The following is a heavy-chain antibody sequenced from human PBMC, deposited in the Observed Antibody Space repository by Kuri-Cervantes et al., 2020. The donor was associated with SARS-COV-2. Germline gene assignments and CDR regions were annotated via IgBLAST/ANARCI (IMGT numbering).Heavy chain of an antibody. D-gene: IGHD2-2*01. J-gene: IGHJ3*02. CDR2: ISYDGSNK. Sequence: GESLKISCAASGFTFSSYAMHWVRQAPGKGLEWVAVISYDGSNKYYADSVKGRFTISRDNSKNTLYLQMNSLRAEDTAVYYCAKDLGYCSSTSCPFVHDAFDIWGQGTMVTVSS. CDR1: GFTFSSYA. V-gene: IGHV3-30-3*01. CDR3: AKDLGYCSSTSCPFVHDAFDI.